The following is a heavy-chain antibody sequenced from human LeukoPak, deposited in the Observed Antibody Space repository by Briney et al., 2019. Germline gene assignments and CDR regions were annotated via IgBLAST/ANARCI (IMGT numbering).Heavy chain of an antibody. CDR1: GGSISSYY. D-gene: IGHD3-3*01. V-gene: IGHV4-59*01. CDR2: IYYSGST. J-gene: IGHJ3*02. CDR3: ARERTVTIFEVDNDAFDI. Sequence: SETLSLTCTVSGGSISSYYWSWIRQPPGKGLEWIGYIYYSGSTNYNPSLKSRVTISVDTSKNQFSLKLSSVTAADTAVYYCARERTVTIFEVDNDAFDIWGQGTMVTVSS.